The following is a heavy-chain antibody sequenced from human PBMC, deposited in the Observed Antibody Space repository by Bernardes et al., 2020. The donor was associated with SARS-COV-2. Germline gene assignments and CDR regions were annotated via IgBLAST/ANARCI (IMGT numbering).Heavy chain of an antibody. CDR2: IYTSGST. V-gene: IGHV4-61*02. J-gene: IGHJ2*01. Sequence: SETLSLTCTVSGGSISSGSDYWSWLLQPAGKGLEWIGRIYTSGSTNYNPSLKRRVTISVDTSKNQFSLKLSSVTAADTAVYYCAREGVLRYFDWVYYWYFDLWGRGTLVTVSS. CDR1: GGSISSGSDY. CDR3: AREGVLRYFDWVYYWYFDL. D-gene: IGHD3-9*01.